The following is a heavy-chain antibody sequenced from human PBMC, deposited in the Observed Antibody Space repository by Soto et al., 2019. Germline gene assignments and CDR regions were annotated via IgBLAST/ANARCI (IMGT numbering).Heavy chain of an antibody. J-gene: IGHJ4*02. D-gene: IGHD1-26*01. CDR3: ARAGEVGATLGVDLYYFAY. Sequence: DSVKGRFTISRDNSKNTLYLQMNSLRVEDTAVYYCARAGEVGATLGVDLYYFAYWAQGTLVTVSS. V-gene: IGHV3-30*01.